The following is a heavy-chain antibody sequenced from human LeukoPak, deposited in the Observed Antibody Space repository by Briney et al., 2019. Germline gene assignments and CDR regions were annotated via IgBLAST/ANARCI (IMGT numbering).Heavy chain of an antibody. V-gene: IGHV4-59*01. CDR2: IYHSGST. J-gene: IGHJ4*02. CDR3: ARGAMVRGVTLPFFFDY. CDR1: GGSISSYY. D-gene: IGHD3-10*01. Sequence: SETLSLTCTVSGGSISSYYWSWIRQPPGKGLEWIGYIYHSGSTNYNPSLKSRVTISVDTSKNQFSLKLSSVTAADTAVYYCARGAMVRGVTLPFFFDYWGQGTLVTVSS.